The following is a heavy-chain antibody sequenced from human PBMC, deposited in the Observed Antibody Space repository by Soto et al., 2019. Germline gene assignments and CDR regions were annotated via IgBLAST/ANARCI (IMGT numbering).Heavy chain of an antibody. V-gene: IGHV1-46*01. J-gene: IGHJ4*02. CDR3: ARSIVVVTALDY. D-gene: IGHD2-21*02. CDR1: GYTFSTYY. Sequence: GASVKVSCKASGYTFSTYYMHWVRQAPGQGLEWMGIINPSSGGTSYAQKFQGRVTMTRDTSTSTAYMELSSLRSEDTAVYYCARSIVVVTALDYWGQGTLVTVSS. CDR2: INPSSGGT.